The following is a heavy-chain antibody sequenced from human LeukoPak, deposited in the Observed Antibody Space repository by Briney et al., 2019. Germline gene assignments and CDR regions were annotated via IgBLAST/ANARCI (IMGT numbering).Heavy chain of an antibody. J-gene: IGHJ4*02. Sequence: SETLSLTCTVFDGSITSYYWSWIRQPPGKGLEWIGYIYSTGSTNYNPSLKSRVTISVDRTKNQFSLKLISVTAADTAVYYCARLPATVTPFDYWGQGNLVTVSS. CDR2: IYSTGST. CDR3: ARLPATVTPFDY. D-gene: IGHD6-13*01. V-gene: IGHV4-59*08. CDR1: DGSITSYY.